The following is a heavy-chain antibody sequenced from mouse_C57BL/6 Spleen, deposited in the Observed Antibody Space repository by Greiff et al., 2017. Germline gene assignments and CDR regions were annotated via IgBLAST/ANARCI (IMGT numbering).Heavy chain of an antibody. CDR1: GFSLTSYG. Sequence: VQLQESGPGLVQPSQSLSITCTVSGFSLTSYGVHWVRQSPGKGLEWLGVIWSGGSTDYNAAFISRLSISKDNSKSQVFFKMNSLQADATAIYYCASPIYYGYDGYYAMDYWGQGTSVTVSS. D-gene: IGHD2-2*01. CDR3: ASPIYYGYDGYYAMDY. V-gene: IGHV2-2*01. J-gene: IGHJ4*01. CDR2: IWSGGST.